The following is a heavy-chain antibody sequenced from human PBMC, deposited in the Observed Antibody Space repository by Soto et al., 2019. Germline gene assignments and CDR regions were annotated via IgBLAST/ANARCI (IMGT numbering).Heavy chain of an antibody. V-gene: IGHV4-31*03. Sequence: SETLSLTCTVSGGSISSGGYYWSWIRQHPGKGLEWIGYIYYSGSTYYNPSLKSRVTISVDTSKSQFSLKLSSVTAADTAVDYCARGCGGLPHRSGWYICYYYYYMDVWGKGTTVTVSS. CDR3: ARGCGGLPHRSGWYICYYYYYMDV. CDR1: GGSISSGGYY. J-gene: IGHJ6*03. CDR2: IYYSGST. D-gene: IGHD6-19*01.